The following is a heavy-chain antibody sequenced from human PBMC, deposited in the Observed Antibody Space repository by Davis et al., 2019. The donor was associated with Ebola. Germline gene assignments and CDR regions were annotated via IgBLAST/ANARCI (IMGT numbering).Heavy chain of an antibody. CDR2: IFPDESYI. CDR3: ARLGGYDPLGYFDP. D-gene: IGHD5-12*01. Sequence: GESLKISCKGSGYSFTAYWIAWVRQMPGKGLEWMGVIFPDESYIKYSPSFQGRVTISADTSINTAYLQWRSLKASDTAIYYCARLGGYDPLGYFDPWGQGTLVSVSS. V-gene: IGHV5-51*01. J-gene: IGHJ5*02. CDR1: GYSFTAYW.